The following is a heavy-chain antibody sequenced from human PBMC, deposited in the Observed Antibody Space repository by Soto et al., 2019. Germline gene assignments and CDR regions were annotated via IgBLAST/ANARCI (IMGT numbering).Heavy chain of an antibody. D-gene: IGHD3-10*01. CDR3: ARSNYDSENRTWFAP. CDR1: GYTFTSYH. V-gene: IGHV1-18*01. Sequence: ASVKVSCKPSGYTFTSYHLSWVRQAPGQGLEWMGWISTNNGDTNYPQKLQGRVTMTTDTSTSTAYEELRRLRSADTAGYYCARSNYDSENRTWFAPWGRGTLVPVSS. J-gene: IGHJ5*02. CDR2: ISTNNGDT.